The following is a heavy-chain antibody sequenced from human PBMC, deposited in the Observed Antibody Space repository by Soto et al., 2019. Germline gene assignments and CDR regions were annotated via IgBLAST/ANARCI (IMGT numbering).Heavy chain of an antibody. CDR1: GFTFDDYG. D-gene: IGHD3-22*01. CDR3: TTDIYYYDSSGYYYYYGMGV. CDR2: INWNGGST. Sequence: PGGSLRLSCAASGFTFDDYGMSWVRQAPGKGLEWVSGINWNGGSTGYADSVKGRFTISRDNAKNSLYLQMNSLRAEDTALYHCTTDIYYYDSSGYYYYYGMGVWGQGTTVTVSS. V-gene: IGHV3-20*01. J-gene: IGHJ6*02.